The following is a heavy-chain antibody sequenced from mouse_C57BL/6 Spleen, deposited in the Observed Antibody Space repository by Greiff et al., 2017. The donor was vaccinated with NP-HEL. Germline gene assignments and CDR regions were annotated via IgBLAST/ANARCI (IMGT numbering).Heavy chain of an antibody. D-gene: IGHD1-1*01. V-gene: IGHV1-53*01. J-gene: IGHJ1*03. CDR3: ARGGVTTVPWYFDV. Sequence: QVQLKQSGTELVKPGASVKLSCKASGYTFTSYWMHWVKQRPGQGLEWIGNINPSNGGTNYNEKFKSKATLTVDKSSSTAYMQLSSLTSEDSAVYYCARGGVTTVPWYFDVWGTGTTVTVSS. CDR1: GYTFTSYW. CDR2: INPSNGGT.